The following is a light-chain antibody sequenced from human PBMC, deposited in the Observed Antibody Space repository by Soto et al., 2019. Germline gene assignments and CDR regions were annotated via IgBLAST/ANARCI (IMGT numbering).Light chain of an antibody. CDR3: QQYDKWPQFS. CDR2: GAS. Sequence: DIVMTQSPATLSVSPGERITLSCRASHSVSSSLAWYQQKPGQAPRLLIYGASTRATGIPARFSGSGSGTEFTLTISSLQSEDFVVYYCQQYDKWPQFSFGLGTKLEIK. V-gene: IGKV3-15*01. J-gene: IGKJ2*01. CDR1: HSVSSS.